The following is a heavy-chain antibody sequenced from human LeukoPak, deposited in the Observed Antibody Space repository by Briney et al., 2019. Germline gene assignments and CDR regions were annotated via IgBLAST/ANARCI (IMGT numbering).Heavy chain of an antibody. J-gene: IGHJ5*02. V-gene: IGHV4-59*01. CDR1: GGSISSYY. CDR3: ARGSTGSFGP. D-gene: IGHD1-26*01. CDR2: IYYSGST. Sequence: SETLSLTCTVSGGSISSYYWSWIRRPPGRGLEWIGYIYYSGSTDCNPSLKSRVTMSVDSSKNQFSLKLSSVTAADTAVYYCARGSTGSFGPWGQGTLVTVSS.